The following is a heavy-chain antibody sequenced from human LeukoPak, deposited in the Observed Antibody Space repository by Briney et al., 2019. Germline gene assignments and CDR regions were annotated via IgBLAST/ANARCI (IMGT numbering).Heavy chain of an antibody. J-gene: IGHJ4*02. Sequence: ASVKVSCKTFGYAFTYYYLHWVRQAPGQGLEGMGWFNPNSVGTNSAQKFQGRVTMTSDTSITTAYMELTSLRSDDTAVYYCAREAPGSGNFDFGGQGTLVTVSS. D-gene: IGHD3-10*01. V-gene: IGHV1-2*02. CDR3: AREAPGSGNFDF. CDR1: GYAFTYYY. CDR2: FNPNSVGT.